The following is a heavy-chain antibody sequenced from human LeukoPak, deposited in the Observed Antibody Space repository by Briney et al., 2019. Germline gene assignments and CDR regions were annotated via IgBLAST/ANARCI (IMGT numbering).Heavy chain of an antibody. J-gene: IGHJ4*02. CDR3: ARATSFDY. Sequence: GGSLRLSCAASGFTFTSYEMNWVRQAPGKGLEWVSYITISGSTIYYADSVKGRFTISRDNAKNSLYLQMNSLGAEDTAVYYCARATSFDYWGQGTLVTVSS. CDR2: ITISGSTI. V-gene: IGHV3-48*03. CDR1: GFTFTSYE.